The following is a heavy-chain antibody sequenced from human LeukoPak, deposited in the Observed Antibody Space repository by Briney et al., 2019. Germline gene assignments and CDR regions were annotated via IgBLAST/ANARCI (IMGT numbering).Heavy chain of an antibody. CDR2: IFSGATT. CDR1: GFTVSSNY. D-gene: IGHD1-26*01. Sequence: GGSLRLSCAASGFTVSSNYITWVRQAPGKGLEWVSVIFSGATTVYADSVKGRFTIARDNAKNAVYLQMNSLRTEDTAVYYCAPVVEVHYYQQYYMDVWGKGTTVTVSS. CDR3: APVVEVHYYQQYYMDV. J-gene: IGHJ6*03. V-gene: IGHV3-66*02.